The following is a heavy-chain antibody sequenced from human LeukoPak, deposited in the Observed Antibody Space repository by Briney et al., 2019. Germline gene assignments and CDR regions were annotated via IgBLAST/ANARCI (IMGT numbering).Heavy chain of an antibody. D-gene: IGHD3-22*01. CDR1: GYTFTAYY. Sequence: ASVKVSCKASGYTFTAYYIHWVRQAPGQGLEWMGWISAYNGNTNYAQKLQGRITMTTDTSTSTAYMDLRSLRSDDTAVYYCARDYYDSSGYLRDYWGQGTLVTVSS. J-gene: IGHJ4*02. CDR2: ISAYNGNT. V-gene: IGHV1-18*04. CDR3: ARDYYDSSGYLRDY.